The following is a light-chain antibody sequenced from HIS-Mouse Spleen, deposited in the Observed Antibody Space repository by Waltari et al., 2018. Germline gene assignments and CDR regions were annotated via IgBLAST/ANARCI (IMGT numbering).Light chain of an antibody. CDR3: KLYDKLPPLT. V-gene: IGKV1-33*01. J-gene: IGKJ4*01. CDR2: DSS. CDR1: QDISNY. Sequence: DIQMTQSPSSLSASVGDRVTITCQASQDISNYLNWYQQKPGKAPKLLIEDSSNLETGVPSQSSGRGSGTDFTFTISSLQPEDIATYYCKLYDKLPPLTFGGGTRVEIK.